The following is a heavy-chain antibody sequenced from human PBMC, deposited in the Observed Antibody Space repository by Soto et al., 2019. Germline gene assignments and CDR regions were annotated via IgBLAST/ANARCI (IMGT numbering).Heavy chain of an antibody. CDR1: GFTFSDYA. J-gene: IGHJ3*02. D-gene: IGHD2-21*01. Sequence: GGSLRLSCAASGFTFSDYAMSWVRQAPGKGLEWVSVIGGDGYNPYYADSVKGRFTVSRDNSKNTLYLQMGSLRAEDAAVYYCAKDFASRNGIYDPFDIWGQGTMVTVSS. V-gene: IGHV3-23*01. CDR2: IGGDGYNP. CDR3: AKDFASRNGIYDPFDI.